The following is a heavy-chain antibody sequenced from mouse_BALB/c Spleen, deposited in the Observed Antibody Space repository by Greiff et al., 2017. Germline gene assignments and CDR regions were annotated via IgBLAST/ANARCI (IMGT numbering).Heavy chain of an antibody. D-gene: IGHD2-14*01. CDR1: GFNIKDTY. Sequence: VQLKQSGAELVKPGASVKLSCTASGFNIKDTYMHWVKQRPEQGLEWIGRIDPANGNTKYDPKFQGKATITADTSSNTAYLQLSSLTSEDTAVYYCARDYRHSYWGQGTLVTVSA. CDR3: ARDYRHSY. J-gene: IGHJ3*01. V-gene: IGHV14-3*02. CDR2: IDPANGNT.